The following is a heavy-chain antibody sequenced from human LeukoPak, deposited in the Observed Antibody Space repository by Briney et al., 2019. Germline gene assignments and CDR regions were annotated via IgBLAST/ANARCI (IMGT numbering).Heavy chain of an antibody. CDR3: TTDGQQLVDVSLWFDP. V-gene: IGHV3-15*01. CDR2: IKSKTDGGTT. CDR1: GFTFSSYW. J-gene: IGHJ5*02. D-gene: IGHD6-6*01. Sequence: GGSLRLSCAVSGFTFSSYWMTWVRQAPGKGLEWVGRIKSKTDGGTTDYAAPVKGRFTISRDDSKNTLYLQMNSLKTEDTAVYYCTTDGQQLVDVSLWFDPWGQGTLVTVSS.